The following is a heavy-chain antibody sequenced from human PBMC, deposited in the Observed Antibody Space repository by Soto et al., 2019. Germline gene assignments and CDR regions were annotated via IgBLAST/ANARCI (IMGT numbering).Heavy chain of an antibody. J-gene: IGHJ4*02. CDR3: AKDLSWGHCDS. CDR1: GFTFSSYW. V-gene: IGHV3-74*03. CDR2: IKTDGTAT. D-gene: IGHD1-26*01. Sequence: EVQLVESGGGLVQPGGSLRLSCAASGFTFSSYWMHWVRQDPGKGLVWVSSIKTDGTATQYADSVKGRFTVSRDNARNSRYVQMHSLRGEETAEYSCAKDLSWGHCDSWGQGTLVTVSS.